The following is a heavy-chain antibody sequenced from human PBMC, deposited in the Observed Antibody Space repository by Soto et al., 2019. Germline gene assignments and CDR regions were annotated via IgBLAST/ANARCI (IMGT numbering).Heavy chain of an antibody. CDR1: GFTFSSYA. D-gene: IGHD2-2*01. CDR2: ISTSGAYT. Sequence: EVQLLESGGGLVQPGGSLRLSCAASGFTFSSYAMSWVRQAPGKGLEWVSDISTSGAYTYYADSVKGRFTISRDNSKNTLYLQLNSPRAEDTAVYYCAKDPYASPGATGPYGMDVWGQGTTVTVSS. V-gene: IGHV3-23*01. CDR3: AKDPYASPGATGPYGMDV. J-gene: IGHJ6*02.